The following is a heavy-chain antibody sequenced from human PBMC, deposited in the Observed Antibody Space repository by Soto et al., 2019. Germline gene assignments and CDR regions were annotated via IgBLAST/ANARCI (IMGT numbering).Heavy chain of an antibody. V-gene: IGHV3-23*01. CDR3: VQADRKDF. Sequence: LRLSCAASGFTFSSYAMSWVRQAPGKGLEWVSAISGSGGSTYYADSVTGRFTISRDNSRDPLYLQMYSLRADDTAVYYCVQADRKDFWGQGTLVTVSS. D-gene: IGHD2-15*01. CDR1: GFTFSSYA. J-gene: IGHJ4*02. CDR2: ISGSGGST.